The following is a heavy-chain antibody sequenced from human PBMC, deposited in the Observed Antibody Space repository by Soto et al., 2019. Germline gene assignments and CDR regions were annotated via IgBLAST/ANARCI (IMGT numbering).Heavy chain of an antibody. CDR3: ARGGRTLASPVGY. CDR1: GGSFSGYY. V-gene: IGHV4-34*01. CDR2: INHSGST. D-gene: IGHD1-26*01. Sequence: SETLSLTCAVYGGSFSGYYWSWIRQPPGKGLEWIGEINHSGSTNYNPSLKSRVTISVDTSKNQFSLKLSSVTAADTAVYYCARGGRTLASPVGYWGQGTLVTVS. J-gene: IGHJ4*02.